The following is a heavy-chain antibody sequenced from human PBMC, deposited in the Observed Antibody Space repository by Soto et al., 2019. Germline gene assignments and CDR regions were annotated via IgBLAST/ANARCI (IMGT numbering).Heavy chain of an antibody. CDR2: ISGSGGST. CDR1: GFTFSSYA. Sequence: EVPLLESGGGLVQPGGSLRLSCAASGFTFSSYAMSWVRQAPGKGLEWVSVISGSGGSTYYADSVKGRFTISRDNSKNTLYLQMNSLRAEDTAVYYCARRRGYRVSDPFDYWGQGTLVTVSS. V-gene: IGHV3-23*01. D-gene: IGHD5-18*01. J-gene: IGHJ4*02. CDR3: ARRRGYRVSDPFDY.